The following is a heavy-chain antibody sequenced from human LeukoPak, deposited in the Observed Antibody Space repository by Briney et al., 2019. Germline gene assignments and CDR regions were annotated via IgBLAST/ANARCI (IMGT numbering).Heavy chain of an antibody. CDR2: ISAYNGKT. V-gene: IGHV1-18*04. CDR3: ARGAAGAEASSFGMDV. Sequence: GASVKVSCKASGYTFTNYAISWVRQAPGQGLESMGWISAYNGKTNYAQNLQGRVTMTTDTSTSTAYMELRSLGSDDTAVYYCARGAAGAEASSFGMDVWGQGTTVTVSS. CDR1: GYTFTNYA. J-gene: IGHJ6*02. D-gene: IGHD1-26*01.